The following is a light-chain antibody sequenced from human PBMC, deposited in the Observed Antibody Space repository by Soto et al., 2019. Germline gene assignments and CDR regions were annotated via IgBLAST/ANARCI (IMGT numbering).Light chain of an antibody. CDR3: CSSAPESTYV. CDR2: KGT. V-gene: IGLV2-23*01. CDR1: SSDVGAYNS. Sequence: QSVLAQPASVSGSPGQSVTISCTGTSSDVGAYNSVSWYQQHPDKAPQLMIYKGTQRPSGVSNRFSGSTSGNAASLTISGLQAGDEPDYFCCSSAPESTYVFGTGTKVTVL. J-gene: IGLJ1*01.